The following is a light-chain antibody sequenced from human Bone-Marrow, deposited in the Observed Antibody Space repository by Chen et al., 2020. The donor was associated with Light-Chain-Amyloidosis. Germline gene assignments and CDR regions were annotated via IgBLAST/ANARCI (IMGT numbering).Light chain of an antibody. CDR3: QQDYSGPPRT. J-gene: IGKJ1*01. CDR2: WAS. V-gene: IGKV4-1*01. Sequence: EIVMTQSPDSLAVSLGERATINCKSSQSVLSSSNNKNYLAWYQQQPGQPPKLLRYWASTRESGIPDRFSGSGSGTDFTLTISSLQAEDGAVYYCQQDYSGPPRTFGQGTKVEIQ. CDR1: QSVLSSSNNKNY.